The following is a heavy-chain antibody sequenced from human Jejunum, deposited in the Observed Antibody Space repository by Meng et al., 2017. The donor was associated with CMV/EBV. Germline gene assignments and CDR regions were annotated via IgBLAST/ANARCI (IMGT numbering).Heavy chain of an antibody. V-gene: IGHV3-48*03. D-gene: IGHD2/OR15-2a*01. CDR1: GFTLITYD. J-gene: IGHJ6*02. CDR3: ARDSATFSYYYGMDV. Sequence: GFTLITYDMTWVRQTPGKGLEWVSYISASGNTIYYADSVKGRFTISRDNAKNTLYLQMNSLRVEDTAVFYCARDSATFSYYYGMDVWGQGTTVTVSS. CDR2: ISASGNTI.